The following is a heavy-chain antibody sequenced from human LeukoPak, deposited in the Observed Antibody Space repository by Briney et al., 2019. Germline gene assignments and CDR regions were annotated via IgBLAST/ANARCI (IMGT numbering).Heavy chain of an antibody. CDR1: GGSISSSSYY. V-gene: IGHV4-39*07. J-gene: IGHJ4*02. D-gene: IGHD5-12*01. Sequence: PSETLSLTCSVSGGSISSSSYYWGWIRQPPGKGLEWIGTVNYAGSTYYNPSLKSRVTISVDTSKRQFSLRLSSVAAADTAVYYCARDSEWLRAFDYWGQGTLVTVSS. CDR2: VNYAGST. CDR3: ARDSEWLRAFDY.